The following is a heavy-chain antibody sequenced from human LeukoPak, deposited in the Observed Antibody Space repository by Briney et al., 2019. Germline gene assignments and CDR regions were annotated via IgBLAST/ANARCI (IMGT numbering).Heavy chain of an antibody. J-gene: IGHJ4*02. CDR2: INHSGST. Sequence: SETLSLTCAVYGGSFSGYYWSWIRQPPGKGLEWIGEINHSGSTNYNPSLKSRVTISVDTSKNQFSLKLSSVTAADTAVYYCARMDYYASGSYKDYWGQGTLVTVSS. CDR3: ARMDYYASGSYKDY. V-gene: IGHV4-34*01. D-gene: IGHD3-10*01. CDR1: GGSFSGYY.